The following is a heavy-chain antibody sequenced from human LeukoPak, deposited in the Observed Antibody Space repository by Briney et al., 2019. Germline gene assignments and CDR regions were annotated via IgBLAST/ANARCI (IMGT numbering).Heavy chain of an antibody. V-gene: IGHV3-30-3*01. CDR2: TSYDGSNK. CDR1: GFTFSSYA. Sequence: PGRSLRLSCAASGFTFSSYAMHWVRQAPGKGLEWVAVTSYDGSNKYYADSVKGRFTISRDNSKNTLYLQMNSLRAEDTAVYYCARDHNYDSSGLDYWGQGTLVTVSS. CDR3: ARDHNYDSSGLDY. D-gene: IGHD3-22*01. J-gene: IGHJ4*02.